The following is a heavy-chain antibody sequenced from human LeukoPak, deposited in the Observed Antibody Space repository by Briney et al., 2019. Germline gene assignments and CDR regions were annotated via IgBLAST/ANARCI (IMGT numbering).Heavy chain of an antibody. CDR2: INPNSCGT. Sequence: ASVKVSCKASGYTFTGYYMHWLRQAPGQGLEWMGWINPNSCGTKYEQKFQGRVTMTRDTSISKDYMELRRLRSDDTAVYYCARGEWFDPWGQGTLVTVSS. CDR3: ARGEWFDP. D-gene: IGHD1-26*01. CDR1: GYTFTGYY. V-gene: IGHV1-2*02. J-gene: IGHJ5*02.